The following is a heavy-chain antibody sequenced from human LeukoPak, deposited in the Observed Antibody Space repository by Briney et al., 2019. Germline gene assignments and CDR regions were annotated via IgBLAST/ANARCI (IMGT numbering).Heavy chain of an antibody. J-gene: IGHJ4*02. V-gene: IGHV1-2*02. CDR1: GFTFTDYY. D-gene: IGHD3-10*01. CDR2: INPNSGGT. Sequence: ASVKVSCKASGFTFTDYYVHWVRQAPGQGLEWMGWINPNSGGTNYAQKFQGRVTMTRDTSISTAYMDLSRLRSDDTAVYFCARVPLDYYGSGSHDYWGQGTLVTVSS. CDR3: ARVPLDYYGSGSHDY.